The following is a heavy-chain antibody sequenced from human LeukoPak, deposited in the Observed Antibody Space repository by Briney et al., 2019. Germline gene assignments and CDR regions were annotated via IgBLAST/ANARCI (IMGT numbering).Heavy chain of an antibody. Sequence: ALVKVSCKASGYTFTTNGINWVRQAPGQGLEWMGWISAYNGNTNYAQNLQGRVTLTTDTSASTAYMELRSLRSDDTAVYYCARDLIAARPGWFDPWGQGTLVIVSS. V-gene: IGHV1-18*01. D-gene: IGHD6-6*01. CDR2: ISAYNGNT. CDR1: GYTFTTNG. J-gene: IGHJ5*02. CDR3: ARDLIAARPGWFDP.